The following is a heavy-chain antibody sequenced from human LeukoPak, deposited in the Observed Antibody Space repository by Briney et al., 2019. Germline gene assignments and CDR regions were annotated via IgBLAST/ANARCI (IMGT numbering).Heavy chain of an antibody. D-gene: IGHD6-25*01. V-gene: IGHV3-48*03. CDR1: GFTFSSYA. CDR3: ARENTPSGSLDY. CDR2: ISSSGSTI. J-gene: IGHJ4*02. Sequence: GGSLRLSCAASGFTFSSYAMNWVRQAPGKGLEWVSYISSSGSTIYYADSVKGRFTISRDNAKNSLYLQMNSLRAEDTAVYYCARENTPSGSLDYWGQGTLVTVSS.